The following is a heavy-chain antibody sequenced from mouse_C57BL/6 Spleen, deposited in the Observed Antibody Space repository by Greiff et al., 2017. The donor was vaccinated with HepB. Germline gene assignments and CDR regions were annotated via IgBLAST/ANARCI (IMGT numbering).Heavy chain of an antibody. Sequence: EVQLVESGGGLVQPGGSMKLSCVASGFTFSNYWMNWVRQSPEKGLEWVAQIRLKSDNYATHYAESVKGRFTISRDDSKSSVYLQMNNLRAEDTGIYYCTEYGSEGYYAMDYWGQGTSVTVSS. CDR2: IRLKSDNYAT. J-gene: IGHJ4*01. CDR1: GFTFSNYW. V-gene: IGHV6-3*01. D-gene: IGHD1-1*01. CDR3: TEYGSEGYYAMDY.